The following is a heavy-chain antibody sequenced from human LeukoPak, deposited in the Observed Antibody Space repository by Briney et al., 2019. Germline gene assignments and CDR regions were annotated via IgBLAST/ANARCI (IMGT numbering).Heavy chain of an antibody. CDR2: ISTSGNTI. Sequence: QSGGSLRLSCAASGFIFSGYEMHWVRQAPGKGLEWVSFISTSGNTIYYADSVKGRFTFSRDNAKNMLYLQMNSLRAEDTAVYYCTRPIAAAGRNWFDPWGQGTLVTVSS. V-gene: IGHV3-48*03. D-gene: IGHD6-13*01. CDR1: GFIFSGYE. J-gene: IGHJ5*02. CDR3: TRPIAAAGRNWFDP.